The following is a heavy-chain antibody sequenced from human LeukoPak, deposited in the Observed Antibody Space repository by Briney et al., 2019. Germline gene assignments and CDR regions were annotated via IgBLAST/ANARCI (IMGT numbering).Heavy chain of an antibody. CDR1: GFIFSSFG. CDR2: ISLNGETT. CDR3: AQGFSSGWYPY. Sequence: SGGSLRLSCAVSGFIFSSFGMSWVRQAPGKGLEWISAISLNGETTWYADSVKGRFTISRDNSKNTLYLQLTSLRAEDTAVYYCAQGFSSGWYPYWGQGSLVSVSS. D-gene: IGHD6-19*01. J-gene: IGHJ4*02. V-gene: IGHV3-23*01.